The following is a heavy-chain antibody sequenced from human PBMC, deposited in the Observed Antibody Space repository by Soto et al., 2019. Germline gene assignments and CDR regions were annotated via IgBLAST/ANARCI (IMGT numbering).Heavy chain of an antibody. CDR3: ARVGVNFPGIAVADPDYFDY. D-gene: IGHD6-19*01. CDR1: GYTFTSYG. CDR2: ISAFNGHT. J-gene: IGHJ4*02. V-gene: IGHV1-18*04. Sequence: QVQLVQSGAEVKKPGASVKVSCKASGYTFTSYGVTWVRQAPGQGLEWMGWISAFNGHTNYAQNLQGRVTMTTDTSTSTAYMDLRSLRSDDTAIYYCARVGVNFPGIAVADPDYFDYWGQGTLVTVSS.